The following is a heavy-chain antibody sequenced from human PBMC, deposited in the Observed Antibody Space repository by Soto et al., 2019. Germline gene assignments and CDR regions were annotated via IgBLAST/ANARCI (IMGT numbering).Heavy chain of an antibody. CDR3: ARVPRYTSDIVEVPAVMFDDWFVP. CDR1: GYTFSSYA. V-gene: IGHV1-3*01. CDR2: IHAGNGDT. Sequence: QVQLVQSGAEVKKPGASVKVSCKASGYTFSSYAVQWVRQAPGQSLEWIGWIHAGNGDTKYSQKFHGRVTLTRDTSANIAYMDLSSLRSEDTAVYYCARVPRYTSDIVEVPAVMFDDWFVPWGQGTLVTVSS. D-gene: IGHD2-2*01. J-gene: IGHJ5*02.